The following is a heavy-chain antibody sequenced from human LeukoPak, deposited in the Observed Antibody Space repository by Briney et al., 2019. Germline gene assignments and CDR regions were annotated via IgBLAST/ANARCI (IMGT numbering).Heavy chain of an antibody. D-gene: IGHD2-2*01. V-gene: IGHV1-2*02. CDR1: GYTFTDYY. Sequence: ASVKVSCKASGYTFTDYYMHWVRQAPGQGLEWMGWINLNNGGTKYEQKFQGRVTMIRDTSVSTAYMDLSRLTSDDTAVYYCARARGYCSSTSCHYYFDYWGQGTLVTVSS. CDR3: ARARGYCSSTSCHYYFDY. J-gene: IGHJ4*02. CDR2: INLNNGGT.